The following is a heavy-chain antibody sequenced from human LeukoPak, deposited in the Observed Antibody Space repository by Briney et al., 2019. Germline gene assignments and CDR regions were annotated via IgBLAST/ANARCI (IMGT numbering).Heavy chain of an antibody. CDR3: ARVAVCSGGSCYSGWFDP. Sequence: PSETLSLTCAVSGYSISSGYYWGWIRQPPGKGLEWFGSIYHSGSTYYNPSLKSRVTISVDTSKNQFSLKLSSVTAADTAVYYCARVAVCSGGSCYSGWFDPWGQGTLVTVSS. J-gene: IGHJ5*02. CDR1: GYSISSGYY. CDR2: IYHSGST. V-gene: IGHV4-38-2*01. D-gene: IGHD2-15*01.